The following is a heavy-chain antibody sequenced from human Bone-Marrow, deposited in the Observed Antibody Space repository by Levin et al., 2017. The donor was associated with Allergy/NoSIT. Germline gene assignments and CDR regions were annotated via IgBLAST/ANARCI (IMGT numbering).Heavy chain of an antibody. Sequence: SPTLSLPCTVSGGSITSYYWTWIRQSPEKRLEWIGYIYYSGSTNYNPSLKTRVTMSVDTSKNLFSLNLRSVTAADSAVYYCARATPSGGNSYYYFYMDVWGKGTTVTVSS. CDR1: GGSITSYY. J-gene: IGHJ6*03. V-gene: IGHV4-59*01. CDR3: ARATPSGGNSYYYFYMDV. CDR2: IYYSGST. D-gene: IGHD2-8*02.